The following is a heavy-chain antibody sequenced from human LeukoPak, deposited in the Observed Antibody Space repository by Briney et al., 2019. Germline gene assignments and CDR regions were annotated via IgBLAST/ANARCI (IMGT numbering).Heavy chain of an antibody. Sequence: GGSLRLSCAASGFTFSSYEMNWVRQAPGRGLEWVSYISSGGCTIYYADSVKGRFTISRDNAKNSLFLQMNSLRAEDTAVYYCGPRPFQHWGQGALVTVSS. J-gene: IGHJ1*01. CDR3: GPRPFQH. CDR1: GFTFSSYE. CDR2: ISSGGCTI. V-gene: IGHV3-48*03.